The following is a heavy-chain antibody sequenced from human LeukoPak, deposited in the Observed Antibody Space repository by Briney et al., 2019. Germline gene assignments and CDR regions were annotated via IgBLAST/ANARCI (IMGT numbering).Heavy chain of an antibody. CDR2: IYYSGST. J-gene: IGHJ4*02. V-gene: IGHV4-59*01. CDR1: GGSFSGYY. D-gene: IGHD6-19*01. CDR3: ARLSGWYSL. Sequence: SETLSLTCAVYGGSFSGYYWSWIRQPPGKGLEWIGYIYYSGSTNYNPSLKSRVTISVDTSKNQFSLKLSSVTAADTAVYYCARLSGWYSLWGQGTLVTVSS.